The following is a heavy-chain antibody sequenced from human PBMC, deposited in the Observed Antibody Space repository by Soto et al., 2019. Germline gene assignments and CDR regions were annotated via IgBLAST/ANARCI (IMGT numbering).Heavy chain of an antibody. J-gene: IGHJ5*02. CDR3: ARQSDGRVYDYVWVSYPLGVWFDP. V-gene: IGHV4-39*01. CDR1: GGSISSSSYY. D-gene: IGHD3-16*02. Sequence: SETLSLTCTVSGGSISSSSYYWGWIRQPPGKGLEWIGSIYYSGSTYYNPSLKSRVTISVDTSKNQFSLKLSSVTAADTAVYYCARQSDGRVYDYVWVSYPLGVWFDPWGQGTLVTVSS. CDR2: IYYSGST.